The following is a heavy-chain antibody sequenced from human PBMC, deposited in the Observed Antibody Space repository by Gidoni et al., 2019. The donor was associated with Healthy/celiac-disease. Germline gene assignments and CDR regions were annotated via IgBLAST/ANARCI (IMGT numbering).Heavy chain of an antibody. CDR2: ISWNSGSI. J-gene: IGHJ2*01. CDR1: GFTFDDYA. D-gene: IGHD2-21*02. Sequence: EVQLVESGGGLVQPGRSRRLSCAASGFTFDDYAMHWVRQAPGKGLEWVSGISWNSGSIGYADSVKGRFTISRDNAKNSLYLQMNSLRAEDTALYYCAKDKGVVTPWYFDLWGRGTLVTVSS. V-gene: IGHV3-9*01. CDR3: AKDKGVVTPWYFDL.